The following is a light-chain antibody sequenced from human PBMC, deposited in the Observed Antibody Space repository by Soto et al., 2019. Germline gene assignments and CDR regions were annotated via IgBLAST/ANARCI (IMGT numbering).Light chain of an antibody. J-gene: IGKJ5*01. CDR1: QRVSNH. V-gene: IGKV3-20*01. CDR2: GAS. CDR3: QQYGSSPIT. Sequence: ETVMTQSPVTLSVSPGDTATLSCRASQRVSNHFAWYQQKPGQAPRLLIYGASTRATGIPARFSGSGSGTDFTLTISRLEPEDFAVYYCQQYGSSPITFGQGTRLEIK.